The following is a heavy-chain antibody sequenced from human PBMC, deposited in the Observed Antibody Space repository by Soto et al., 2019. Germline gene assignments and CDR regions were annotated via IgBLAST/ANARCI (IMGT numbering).Heavy chain of an antibody. V-gene: IGHV3-30-3*01. J-gene: IGHJ4*02. Sequence: QVQLVESGGGVVQPGRSLRLSCAASGFTFSSHSIQWVRQAPGKGLELVAVISYAGSIKYYADSVKGRFTISRDNSKTTAYLQMNSLRAEDTAVFYCAREWSTSGDLDYWGQGTLVIVSS. CDR2: ISYAGSIK. D-gene: IGHD3-10*01. CDR3: AREWSTSGDLDY. CDR1: GFTFSSHS.